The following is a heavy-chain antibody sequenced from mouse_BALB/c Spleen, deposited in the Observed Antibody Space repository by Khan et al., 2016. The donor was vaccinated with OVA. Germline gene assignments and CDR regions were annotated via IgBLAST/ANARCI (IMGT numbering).Heavy chain of an antibody. CDR1: GFSLTTYG. J-gene: IGHJ3*01. V-gene: IGHV2-4-1*01. Sequence: QMQLKQSGPGLVQPSQSLSITCTVSGFSLTTYGVHWVRQSPGKGLEWLGVIWSGGSTDYNAAFISRLSISKDNSKSQVFFKMNSLQADDTAIYYCARHSYRYDFTYWGRGTLVTVSA. CDR2: IWSGGST. D-gene: IGHD2-12*01. CDR3: ARHSYRYDFTY.